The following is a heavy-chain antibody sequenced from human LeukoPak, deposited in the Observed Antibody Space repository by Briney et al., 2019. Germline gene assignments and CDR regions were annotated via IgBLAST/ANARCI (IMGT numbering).Heavy chain of an antibody. D-gene: IGHD6-19*01. J-gene: IGHJ4*02. V-gene: IGHV1-46*01. CDR1: GYTFTTYY. Sequence: GASVTVSCKPSGYTFTTYYMHWVRQAPGQGLEWMGIINPSGGTTNYAQKFQGRVTMTRDTSTTTLYMELSSLRSEDTAVYYCARGRPGSGWSFDYWGQGTLVTVSS. CDR3: ARGRPGSGWSFDY. CDR2: INPSGGTT.